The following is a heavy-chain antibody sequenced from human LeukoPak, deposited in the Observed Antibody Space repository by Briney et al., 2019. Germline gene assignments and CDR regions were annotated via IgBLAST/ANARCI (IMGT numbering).Heavy chain of an antibody. CDR3: ARDAHCSSTSCYLGMDV. Sequence: GASVKVSCKASGYTFTSYGISWVRQAPGQGLEWMGWISAYNGNTNYAQKLQGRVTMTTDTSTSTAYMELRSLRSDDTAVYYCARDAHCSSTSCYLGMDVWGQGTTVTVSS. CDR1: GYTFTSYG. V-gene: IGHV1-18*01. J-gene: IGHJ6*02. D-gene: IGHD2-2*01. CDR2: ISAYNGNT.